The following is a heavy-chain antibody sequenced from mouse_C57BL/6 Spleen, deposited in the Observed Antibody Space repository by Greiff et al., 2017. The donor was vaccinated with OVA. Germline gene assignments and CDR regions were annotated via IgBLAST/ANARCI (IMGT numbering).Heavy chain of an antibody. J-gene: IGHJ2*01. V-gene: IGHV3-6*01. CDR3: AREDYGNYEY. CDR1: GYSITSGYY. CDR2: ISYDGSN. Sequence: EVQLQQSGPGLVKPSQSLSLTCSVTGYSITSGYYWNWIRQFPGNKLEWMGYISYDGSNNYNPSLKNRISITRDTSKNQFFLKLNSVTTEDTATYYCAREDYGNYEYWGQGTTLTVSS. D-gene: IGHD2-1*01.